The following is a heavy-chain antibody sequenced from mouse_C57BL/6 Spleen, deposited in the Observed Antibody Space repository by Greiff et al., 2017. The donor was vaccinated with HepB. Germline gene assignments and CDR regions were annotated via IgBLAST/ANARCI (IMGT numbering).Heavy chain of an antibody. V-gene: IGHV1-15*01. D-gene: IGHD1-1*01. J-gene: IGHJ2*01. CDR1: GYTFTDYE. CDR2: IDPETGGT. Sequence: VQVVESGAELVRPGASVTLSCKASGYTFTDYEMHWVKQTPVHGLEWIGAIDPETGGTAYNQKFKGKAILTADKSSSTAYMELRSLTSEDSAVYYWTRKGSYGEDYFDYWGQGTTLTVSS. CDR3: TRKGSYGEDYFDY.